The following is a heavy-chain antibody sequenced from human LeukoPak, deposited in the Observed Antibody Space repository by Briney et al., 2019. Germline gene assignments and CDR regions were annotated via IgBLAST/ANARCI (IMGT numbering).Heavy chain of an antibody. D-gene: IGHD3-3*01. CDR1: GYTFTGYY. J-gene: IGHJ4*02. Sequence: ASVKVSCKASGYTFTGYYMHWVRQAPGQGLEWMGWINPSSGGTNYSQKFQGRVTMTRDTSISTAYMELSRLRSDDTAVYYCARGGYDFWSGYSVPRYWGQGTLVTVSS. V-gene: IGHV1-2*02. CDR2: INPSSGGT. CDR3: ARGGYDFWSGYSVPRY.